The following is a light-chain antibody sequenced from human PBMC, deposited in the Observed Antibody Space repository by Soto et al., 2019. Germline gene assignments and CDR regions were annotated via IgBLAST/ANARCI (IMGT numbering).Light chain of an antibody. Sequence: QSALTQPASVSGSPGQSITISCTGSNSDVGSYKYVSWYQQHPGKAPKLIIYEVSNRPSGVSNRFSGSKSGNTASLTLSGLQAEDEAEYYCTSFSNSTYVFGTGTKLTVL. CDR2: EVS. V-gene: IGLV2-14*01. J-gene: IGLJ1*01. CDR3: TSFSNSTYV. CDR1: NSDVGSYKY.